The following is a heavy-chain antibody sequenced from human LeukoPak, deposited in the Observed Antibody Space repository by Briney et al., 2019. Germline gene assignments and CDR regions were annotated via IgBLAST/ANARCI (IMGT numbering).Heavy chain of an antibody. J-gene: IGHJ4*02. D-gene: IGHD6-13*01. CDR3: ARCTGVRAAAGTDYDY. Sequence: PSETLSLTCTVSGGSISSYYWSWIRQPPGKGLEWIGYIYYSGSTNYNPSLKSRVTISVDTSKNQFSLRLSSVTAADTAVYYCARCTGVRAAAGTDYDYWGQGTLVTVSS. V-gene: IGHV4-59*01. CDR1: GGSISSYY. CDR2: IYYSGST.